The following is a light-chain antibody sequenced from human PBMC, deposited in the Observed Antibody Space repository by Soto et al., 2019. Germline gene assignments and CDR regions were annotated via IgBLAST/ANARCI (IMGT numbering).Light chain of an antibody. CDR1: GSDVGGYNY. CDR3: CSYTSSSTYV. CDR2: DVT. J-gene: IGLJ1*01. Sequence: QSVLTQPASVSGSPGQSITISCTGTGSDVGGYNYVSWYQQYPGKAPKLMIYDVTNRLSGVSNRFSGSKSGNTAALIIFGLQAEDEADYYCCSYTSSSTYVFGTGTKLTVL. V-gene: IGLV2-14*01.